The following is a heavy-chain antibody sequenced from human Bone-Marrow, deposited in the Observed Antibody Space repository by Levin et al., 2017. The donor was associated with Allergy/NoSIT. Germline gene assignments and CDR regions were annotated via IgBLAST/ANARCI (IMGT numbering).Heavy chain of an antibody. CDR2: IYYSGNT. J-gene: IGHJ4*02. Sequence: SQTLSLTCTISGGSISSYYWSWIRQSPGKGLEWIGYIYYSGNTNYNPSLKSRVTISVDTSKNQFSLRLKSVTAADTAVYYCARGLYPGAAMFGHWGQGTLVTVSS. CDR1: GGSISSYY. D-gene: IGHD5-18*01. V-gene: IGHV4-59*01. CDR3: ARGLYPGAAMFGH.